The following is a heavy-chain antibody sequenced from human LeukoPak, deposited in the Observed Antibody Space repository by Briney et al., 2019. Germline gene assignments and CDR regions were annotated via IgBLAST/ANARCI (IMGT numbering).Heavy chain of an antibody. Sequence: GGSLRLSCAASGFTFSSYAMSWVRQAPGKRLEWVSAISGSGGSTYYADSVKGRFTISRDNSKNTLYLQMNGLRAEDTAVYYCAKDSYDILTDGMDVWGQGTTVTVSS. V-gene: IGHV3-23*01. CDR1: GFTFSSYA. CDR3: AKDSYDILTDGMDV. D-gene: IGHD3-9*01. J-gene: IGHJ6*02. CDR2: ISGSGGST.